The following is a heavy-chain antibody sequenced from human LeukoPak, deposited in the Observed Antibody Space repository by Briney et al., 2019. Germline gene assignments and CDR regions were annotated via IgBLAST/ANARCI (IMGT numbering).Heavy chain of an antibody. Sequence: PSETLSLTCAVSGGSISSGGYSWSWIRQPPGKGLEWIGYIYYSGSTYYNPSLKSRVTISVDTSKNQFSLKLSSATAADTAVYYCARSIVATIREYYYYYMDVWGKGTTVTVSS. CDR1: GGSISSGGYS. V-gene: IGHV4-30-4*07. CDR2: IYYSGST. CDR3: ARSIVATIREYYYYYMDV. J-gene: IGHJ6*03. D-gene: IGHD5-12*01.